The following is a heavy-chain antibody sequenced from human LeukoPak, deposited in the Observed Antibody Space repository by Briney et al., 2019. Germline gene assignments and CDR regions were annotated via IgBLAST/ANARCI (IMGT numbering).Heavy chain of an antibody. Sequence: GGSLRLSCAASGLTFSSYERNWVRQAPGKGLEWVSYISSSGSTIYYADAVKGRFTISRDNAKNSLYLQMNSLRAGDTAVYYCAELGITMIGGVWGKGTTVTISS. D-gene: IGHD3-10*02. V-gene: IGHV3-48*03. CDR3: AELGITMIGGV. CDR2: ISSSGSTI. J-gene: IGHJ6*04. CDR1: GLTFSSYE.